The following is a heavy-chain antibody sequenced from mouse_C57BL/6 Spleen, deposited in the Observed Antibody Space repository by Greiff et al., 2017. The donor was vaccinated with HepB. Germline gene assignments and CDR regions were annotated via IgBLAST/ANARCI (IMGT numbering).Heavy chain of an antibody. D-gene: IGHD1-1*01. V-gene: IGHV1-53*01. CDR3: SVTTVVAKDYFDY. J-gene: IGHJ2*01. CDR1: GYTFTSYW. Sequence: VQLQQPGTELVKPGASVKLSCKASGYTFTSYWMHWVKQRPGQGLEWIGNINPSNGGTNYNEKFKSKATLTVDKSSSTAYMQLSSLTSEDSAVYYCSVTTVVAKDYFDYWGQGTTLTVSS. CDR2: INPSNGGT.